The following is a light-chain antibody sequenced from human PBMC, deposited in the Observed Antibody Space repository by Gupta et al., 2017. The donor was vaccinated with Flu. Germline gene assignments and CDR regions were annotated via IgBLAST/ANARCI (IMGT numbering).Light chain of an antibody. CDR3: QQYKNWPPYT. CDR2: GAS. Sequence: ATLPVSPGERATLSCRASQSVSSNLAWLKHKPGQAPRLLIYGASTRDTGIPARFSGSGYGTEFTLTISSRQSEDFAVYYCQQYKNWPPYTFGQGTKVDIK. J-gene: IGKJ2*01. CDR1: QSVSSN. V-gene: IGKV3-15*01.